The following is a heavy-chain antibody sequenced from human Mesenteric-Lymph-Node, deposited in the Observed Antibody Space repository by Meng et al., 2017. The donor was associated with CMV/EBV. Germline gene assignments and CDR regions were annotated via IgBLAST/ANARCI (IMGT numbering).Heavy chain of an antibody. D-gene: IGHD2-8*01. CDR1: GFTFSDYY. Sequence: GESLKISCAASGFTFSDYYMSWVRQAPGKGLEWVSYSSSGSSYADSVKGRFTISRDNAKNTLYLQMNSLRAEDTAVYYCARLMLYRDYGMDVWGPGTTVTVSS. CDR2: SSSGSS. CDR3: ARLMLYRDYGMDV. J-gene: IGHJ6*02. V-gene: IGHV3-11*01.